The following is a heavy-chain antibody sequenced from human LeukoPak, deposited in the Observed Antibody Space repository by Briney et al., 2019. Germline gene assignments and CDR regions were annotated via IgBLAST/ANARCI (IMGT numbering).Heavy chain of an antibody. CDR2: INHSGST. V-gene: IGHV4-34*01. CDR1: GGSFSGYY. J-gene: IGHJ3*02. CDR3: ARGSSDYGDYVDAFDI. D-gene: IGHD4-17*01. Sequence: SETLSLTCAVYGGSFSGYYWSWIRQPPGKGLEWIGEINHSGSTNYNPSLKSRVTISVDTSKNQFSLKLSSVTAADTAVYYCARGSSDYGDYVDAFDIWGQGIMVTVSS.